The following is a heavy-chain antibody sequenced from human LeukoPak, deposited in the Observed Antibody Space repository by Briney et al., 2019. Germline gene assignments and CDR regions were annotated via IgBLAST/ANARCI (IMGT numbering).Heavy chain of an antibody. CDR1: DGSFSGYY. CDR2: SINHSGST. J-gene: IGHJ5*02. V-gene: IGHV4-34*01. CDR3: ARHDCDSSRCSVNWFDP. D-gene: IGHD2/OR15-2a*01. Sequence: SETLSLTCAVYDGSFSGYYWSWIRQPPGKGLEWIGESINHSGSTNYNPSLRSRLTISVDTSRNQFSLKLSSVTAADTAVYYCARHDCDSSRCSVNWFDPWGQGTLVTVSS.